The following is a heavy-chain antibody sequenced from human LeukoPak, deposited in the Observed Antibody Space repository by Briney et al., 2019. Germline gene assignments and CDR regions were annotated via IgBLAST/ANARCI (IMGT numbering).Heavy chain of an antibody. Sequence: PGGSLRLSCAASGFTFSSYAMSWVRQAPGKGLEWVSAISTSGGSTYYGDSVKGRFTISRDNSKDTLYLQMNSLRAEDTAVYYRWPVNPIDYWGQGTLVTVSS. CDR3: WPVNPIDY. D-gene: IGHD1-14*01. V-gene: IGHV3-23*01. CDR1: GFTFSSYA. J-gene: IGHJ4*02. CDR2: ISTSGGST.